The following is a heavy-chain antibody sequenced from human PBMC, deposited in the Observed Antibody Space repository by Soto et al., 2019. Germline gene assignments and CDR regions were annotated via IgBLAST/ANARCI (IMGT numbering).Heavy chain of an antibody. CDR2: IDPSDSYT. D-gene: IGHD3-22*01. CDR3: ARRGDSSGYIDD. CDR1: GYHFPSYW. V-gene: IGHV5-10-1*01. Sequence: PGASLKISCKGSGYHFPSYWISWVRQMPGKGLEWMGKIDPSDSYTNYSPSFQGHVTISADKSISNAYLQWSSLKASDTAMYDWARRGDSSGYIDDWGQGILVTVSS. J-gene: IGHJ4*02.